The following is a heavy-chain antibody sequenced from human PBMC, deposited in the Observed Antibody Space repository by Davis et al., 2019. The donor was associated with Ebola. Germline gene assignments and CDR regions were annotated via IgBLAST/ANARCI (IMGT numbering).Heavy chain of an antibody. V-gene: IGHV1-69*13. Sequence: SVKVSCKASGYTFTSYGISWVRQAPGQGLEWMGGIIPIFGTANYAQKFQGRVTITADESTSTAYMELSSLRSEDTAVYYCARAPGHCSGGSCYWGYWGQGTLVTVSS. CDR2: IIPIFGTA. CDR3: ARAPGHCSGGSCYWGY. J-gene: IGHJ4*02. D-gene: IGHD2-15*01. CDR1: GYTFTSYG.